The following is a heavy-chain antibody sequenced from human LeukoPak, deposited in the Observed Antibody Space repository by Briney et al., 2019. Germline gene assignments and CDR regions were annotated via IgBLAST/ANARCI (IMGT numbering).Heavy chain of an antibody. J-gene: IGHJ6*03. CDR3: ARVTAARLRAHMDV. CDR1: GGSISSSSYY. CDR2: IYYSGST. Sequence: SETLSLTCTVSGGSISSSSYYWGWIRQPPGEGLEWIGSIYYSGSTYYNPSLKSRVTISVDTSKNQFSLKLSSVTAADTAVYYCARVTAARLRAHMDVWGKGTTVTVSS. D-gene: IGHD6-6*01. V-gene: IGHV4-39*07.